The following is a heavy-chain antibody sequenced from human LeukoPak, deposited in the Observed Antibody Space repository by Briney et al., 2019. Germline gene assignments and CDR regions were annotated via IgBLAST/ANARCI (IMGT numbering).Heavy chain of an antibody. Sequence: PSETLSLTCTVSGGSISSSSYYWGWIRQPPGKGLEWIGSIYYSGSTYYNPSLKSRVTISVDTSKNQFSLKLSSVTAADTAVYYCRLDCSSTSCQPGGFDYWGQGTLVTVSS. CDR1: GGSISSSSYY. CDR2: IYYSGST. J-gene: IGHJ4*02. CDR3: RLDCSSTSCQPGGFDY. V-gene: IGHV4-39*01. D-gene: IGHD2-2*01.